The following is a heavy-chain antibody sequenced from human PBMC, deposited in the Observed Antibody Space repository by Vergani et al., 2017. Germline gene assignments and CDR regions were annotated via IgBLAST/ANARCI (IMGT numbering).Heavy chain of an antibody. CDR3: ARDEYCSGGSCYDPHLDY. V-gene: IGHV3-48*02. Sequence: EVQLVESGGGLVQPGGSLRLSCAASGFTFSSYSMNWVRQAPGKGLEWVSYISSSSSTIYYADSVKGRFTISRDNAKNSLYLQMNSLRDEDTAVYYCARDEYCSGGSCYDPHLDYWGQGTLGTVSS. J-gene: IGHJ4*02. CDR1: GFTFSSYS. CDR2: ISSSSSTI. D-gene: IGHD2-15*01.